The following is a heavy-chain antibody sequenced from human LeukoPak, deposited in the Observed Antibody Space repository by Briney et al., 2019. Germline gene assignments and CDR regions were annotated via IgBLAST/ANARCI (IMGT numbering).Heavy chain of an antibody. CDR1: GGSINNYY. Sequence: PSETLSLTCTISGGSINNYYWSWIRQSPGKGLEWIGYIYYTGSTKFNPSLKSRVIMSVDPPTNQFFLKLTSVTAADTAVYYCARHRPAIPGFDYWGQGALVTVSS. CDR3: ARHRPAIPGFDY. D-gene: IGHD2-21*01. CDR2: IYYTGST. V-gene: IGHV4-59*08. J-gene: IGHJ4*02.